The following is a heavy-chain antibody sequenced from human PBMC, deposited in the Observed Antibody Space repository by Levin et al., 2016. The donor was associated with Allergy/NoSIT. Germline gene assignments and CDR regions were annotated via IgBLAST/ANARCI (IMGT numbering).Heavy chain of an antibody. CDR2: IRGGNGET. CDR3: VRWFFDL. V-gene: IGHV1-3*01. Sequence: WVRQAPGQRLEWMGWIRGGNGETKYSQKFQGRVTFTSDTSASTAYMELSTLRSEDTAMYFCVRWFFDLWGRGTLVTVSS. J-gene: IGHJ2*01.